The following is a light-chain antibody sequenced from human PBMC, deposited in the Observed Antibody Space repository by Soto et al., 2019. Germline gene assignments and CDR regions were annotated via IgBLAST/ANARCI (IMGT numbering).Light chain of an antibody. J-gene: IGKJ2*01. CDR3: QQYNSYSPYT. CDR2: KAS. V-gene: IGKV1-5*03. CDR1: QSISSW. Sequence: DIQMTQSPSTLSASVGDRVTITCRASQSISSWLAWYQQKPGKAPKLLIYKASSLESGVPSRFNGSGSGTEFTLTISSLQPDDFATYYCQQYNSYSPYTFGQGTKLEIK.